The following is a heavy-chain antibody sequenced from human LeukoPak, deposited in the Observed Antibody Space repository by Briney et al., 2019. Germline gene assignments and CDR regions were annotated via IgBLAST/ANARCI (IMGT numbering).Heavy chain of an antibody. Sequence: SETLSLTCTVSGGSISSYYWSWIRQPPGKGLEWIGYIYYSGSTNYNPSLKSRVTISVDTSKNQFSLKLGSVTAADTAVYYCARVFAGDAFDIWGQGTMVTVSS. J-gene: IGHJ3*02. CDR1: GGSISSYY. V-gene: IGHV4-59*01. CDR2: IYYSGST. CDR3: ARVFAGDAFDI.